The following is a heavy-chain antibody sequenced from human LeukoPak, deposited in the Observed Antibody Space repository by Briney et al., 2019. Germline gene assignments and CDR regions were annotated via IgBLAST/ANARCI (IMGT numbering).Heavy chain of an antibody. CDR2: IYYSGST. J-gene: IGHJ5*02. V-gene: IGHV4-30-4*08. D-gene: IGHD3-3*01. Sequence: SETLSLTCTVSGGSISSGGHFWSWIRQPPGKGLEWIGYIYYSGSTYYNPSLKSRVTISVDTSKNQFSLKLSSVTAADTAVYYCARDGFWSGYYRWFDPWGQGTLVTVSS. CDR3: ARDGFWSGYYRWFDP. CDR1: GGSISSGGHF.